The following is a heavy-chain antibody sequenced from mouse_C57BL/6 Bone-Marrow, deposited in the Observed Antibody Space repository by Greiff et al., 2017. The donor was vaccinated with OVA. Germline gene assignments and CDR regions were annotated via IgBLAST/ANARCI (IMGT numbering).Heavy chain of an antibody. J-gene: IGHJ4*01. CDR3: TRGYSNYYAMDY. CDR1: GYTFTDYE. CDR2: IDPETGGT. D-gene: IGHD2-5*01. V-gene: IGHV1-15*01. Sequence: VQLQQSGAELVRPGASVTLSCKASGYTFTDYEMHWVKQTPVHGLEWIGAIDPETGGTAYNQKFKGKAILTADKSSSTAYMARRSLTSEDSAFYYCTRGYSNYYAMDYWGQGTSVTVSS.